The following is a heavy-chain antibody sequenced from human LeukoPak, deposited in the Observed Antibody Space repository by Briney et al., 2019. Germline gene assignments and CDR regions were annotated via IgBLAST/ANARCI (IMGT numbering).Heavy chain of an antibody. CDR3: ARSFVGDTSTYYPEHFDY. Sequence: PSETLSLTCAVSADSFSSHYWTWIRQPPGKGLEWIGYISYIGSTNYNPSLKSRVTISIDTSKNQFSLKLSSVTAADTAVYYCARSFVGDTSTYYPEHFDYWGQGTLVTVSS. V-gene: IGHV4-59*11. CDR2: ISYIGST. D-gene: IGHD3-22*01. CDR1: ADSFSSHY. J-gene: IGHJ4*02.